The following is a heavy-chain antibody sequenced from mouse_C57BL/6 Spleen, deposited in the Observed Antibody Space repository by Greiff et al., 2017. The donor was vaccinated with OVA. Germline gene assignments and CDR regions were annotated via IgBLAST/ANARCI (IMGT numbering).Heavy chain of an antibody. CDR2: IRNKANNHAT. J-gene: IGHJ4*01. CDR1: GFTFSDAW. Sequence: EVQVVESGGGLVQPGGSMKLSCAASGFTFSDAWMDWVRQSPEKGLEWVAEIRNKANNHATYYAESVKGRFTISRDDSKSSVYLQMNSLRAEDTGIYYCTRDGYYGAMDYWGQGTSVTVSA. V-gene: IGHV6-6*01. CDR3: TRDGYYGAMDY. D-gene: IGHD2-3*01.